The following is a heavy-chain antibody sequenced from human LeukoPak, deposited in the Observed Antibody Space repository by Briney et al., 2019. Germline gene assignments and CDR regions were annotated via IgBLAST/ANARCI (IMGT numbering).Heavy chain of an antibody. CDR1: GFTFSSYG. CDR2: IRYDGSNK. CDR3: AKDANYYDFDD. D-gene: IGHD3-22*01. V-gene: IGHV3-30*02. Sequence: GGSLRLSCAASGFTFSSYGMHWVRQAPGKGLEWVAFIRYDGSNKYYAESVKGRFTISRDNSRNTLYLQMTSLRVEDTAVYYCAKDANYYDFDDWGQGTLVTVSS. J-gene: IGHJ4*02.